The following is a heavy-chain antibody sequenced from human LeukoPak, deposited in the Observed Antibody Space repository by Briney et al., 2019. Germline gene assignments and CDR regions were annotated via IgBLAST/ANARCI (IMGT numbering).Heavy chain of an antibody. J-gene: IGHJ5*02. D-gene: IGHD2-21*01. CDR2: IYYSGST. CDR3: ARIAVGWFDP. CDR1: GGSISSGGYY. Sequence: SETLSPTCTVSGGSISSGGYYWSWIRQHPGKGLEWIGYIYYSGSTYYNPSLKSRVTISVDTSKNQFSLKLSSVTAADTAVYYCARIAVGWFDPWGQGTLVTVSS. V-gene: IGHV4-31*03.